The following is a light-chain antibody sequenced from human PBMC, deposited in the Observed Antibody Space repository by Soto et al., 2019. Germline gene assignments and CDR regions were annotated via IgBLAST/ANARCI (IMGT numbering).Light chain of an antibody. CDR3: SSYAGGNNLV. J-gene: IGLJ2*01. V-gene: IGLV2-8*01. CDR1: STDFVSYNR. Sequence: QSALTQPPSVSGSPGQSVTISCTGTSTDFVSYNRVSWYQQPPGTAPKLIIYEVSKRPSGVPDRFSGSKSGNTASLTVSGLQAEDEADYYCSSYAGGNNLVFGGGTKLTVL. CDR2: EVS.